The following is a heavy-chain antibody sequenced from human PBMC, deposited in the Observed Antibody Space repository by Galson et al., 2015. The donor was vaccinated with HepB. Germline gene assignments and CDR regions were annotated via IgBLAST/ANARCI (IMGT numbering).Heavy chain of an antibody. CDR3: ARLDTAGDH. CDR1: GYTFTRYY. D-gene: IGHD5-18*01. CDR2: INTSGGST. J-gene: IGHJ4*02. Sequence: SVKVSCKASGYTFTRYYIYWVRQAPGQGLEWMALINTSGGSTSYARKFQGRVTVTRDASTNTAYMEMSSLRSADTAMYYCARLDTAGDHWGQGTLVTVSS. V-gene: IGHV1-46*01.